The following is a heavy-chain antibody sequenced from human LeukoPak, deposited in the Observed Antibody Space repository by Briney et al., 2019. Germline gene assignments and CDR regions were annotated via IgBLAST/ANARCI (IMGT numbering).Heavy chain of an antibody. CDR1: GGSISSGSFY. Sequence: SSETLSLTCSVSGGSISSGSFYWSWIRQPAGKGLEWIGRVYSSGSTSYDPSLKSRVTISVDTSKNQFSLKLTSVTAADTAVYYCAGNSGSYPDYYFHYYLDVWGKGTTVTVS. J-gene: IGHJ6*03. D-gene: IGHD1-26*01. CDR2: VYSSGST. V-gene: IGHV4-61*02. CDR3: AGNSGSYPDYYFHYYLDV.